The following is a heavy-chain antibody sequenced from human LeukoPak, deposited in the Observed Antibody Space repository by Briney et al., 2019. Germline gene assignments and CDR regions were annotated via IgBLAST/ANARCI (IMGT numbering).Heavy chain of an antibody. CDR3: AREVRGYYFDY. CDR1: GFTVTSNY. J-gene: IGHJ4*02. CDR2: ISSGGNT. Sequence: GSLRLSCAASGFTVTSNYMTWVRQAPGKGLEWVSVISSGGNTYHADSVKGRFTISRDNSKNTVYLQMNGLRAEDTAVYYCAREVRGYYFDYWGQGTLVTASS. V-gene: IGHV3-53*01. D-gene: IGHD5-12*01.